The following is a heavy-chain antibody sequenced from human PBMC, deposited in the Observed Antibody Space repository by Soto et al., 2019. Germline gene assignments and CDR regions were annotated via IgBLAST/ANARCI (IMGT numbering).Heavy chain of an antibody. CDR1: GFTFSSYA. D-gene: IGHD6-13*01. CDR3: ANEDRAAAGTVHFDY. J-gene: IGHJ4*02. Sequence: GGSLRLSCAASGFTFSSYAMSWVRQAPGKGLEWVSAISRSGGSTYYADSVKGRFTISRDNSKNTQYLQMNSLRAEDTAVYYCANEDRAAAGTVHFDYWGQGTLVTVSS. CDR2: ISRSGGST. V-gene: IGHV3-23*01.